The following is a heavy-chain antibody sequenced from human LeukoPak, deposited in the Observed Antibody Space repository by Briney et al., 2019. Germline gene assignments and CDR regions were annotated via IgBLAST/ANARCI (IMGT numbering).Heavy chain of an antibody. J-gene: IGHJ4*02. CDR3: ARSYDSSGYRGLVY. CDR2: IYHSGTT. V-gene: IGHV4-4*02. CDR1: GASISSSNW. Sequence: PSETLSLTCAVSGASISSSNWWSWVRQPPGKGLEWIGEIYHSGTTNYNPSLKGRVTISVDKSKNQFSLKLSSVTAADTAVYYCARSYDSSGYRGLVYWGQGTLVTVSS. D-gene: IGHD3-22*01.